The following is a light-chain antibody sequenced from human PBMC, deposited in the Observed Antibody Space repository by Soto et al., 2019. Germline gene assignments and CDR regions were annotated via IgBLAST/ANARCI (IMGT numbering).Light chain of an antibody. J-gene: IGKJ1*01. CDR2: RAS. V-gene: IGKV1-5*03. Sequence: DIQMTQSPSTLSASVGDRVTITCRASQSITGSLAWYQQKPGKAPKLLIHRASDLETGVSSRFSGSGSGTEFTLTISRLEPEDFAVYYCQQYGSSPSWTFGQGTKVEIK. CDR3: QQYGSSPSWT. CDR1: QSITGS.